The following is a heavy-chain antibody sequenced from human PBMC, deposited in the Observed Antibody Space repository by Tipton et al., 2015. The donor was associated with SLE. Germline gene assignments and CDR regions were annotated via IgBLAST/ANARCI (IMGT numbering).Heavy chain of an antibody. CDR2: INLDGGEK. CDR1: GFTISHHY. V-gene: IGHV3-7*01. J-gene: IGHJ4*02. Sequence: SLRLSCAVSGFTISHHYMMWVRQAPGKGLEWVANINLDGGEKHYVDSVKGRFTITRDNTKNSVFLQMNSLRVQDTAVYYCARDRMVRGVASDFWGQGTLVSVSS. CDR3: ARDRMVRGVASDF. D-gene: IGHD3-10*01.